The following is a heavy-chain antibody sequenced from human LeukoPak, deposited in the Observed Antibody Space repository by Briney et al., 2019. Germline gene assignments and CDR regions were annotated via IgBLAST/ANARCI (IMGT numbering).Heavy chain of an antibody. J-gene: IGHJ4*02. D-gene: IGHD2-21*02. CDR3: AKDGVVTTAEYYFDY. Sequence: QPGGSLRLSCEASGFTFSNHGMHWVRQAPGKGLEWVAVIRFDGSNKYYADSVKGRFTISRDNSKNTLYMQMNSLRGEDTAVYYCAKDGVVTTAEYYFDYWGQGTLVTVSS. CDR1: GFTFSNHG. V-gene: IGHV3-30*02. CDR2: IRFDGSNK.